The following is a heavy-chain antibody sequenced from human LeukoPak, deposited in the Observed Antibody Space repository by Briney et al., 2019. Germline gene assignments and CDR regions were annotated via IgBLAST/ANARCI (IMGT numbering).Heavy chain of an antibody. Sequence: PGGSLRLSCAASGFTFTIYWMTWVRQAPGKGLEWVANIKQDGGEKYYVDSVKGRLTISRDNAKNSLYLQMNRLSAEDTAVYYCARGLAVAGNCMDVWGQGTTVTVSS. CDR3: ARGLAVAGNCMDV. V-gene: IGHV3-7*02. CDR2: IKQDGGEK. J-gene: IGHJ6*02. D-gene: IGHD6-19*01. CDR1: GFTFTIYW.